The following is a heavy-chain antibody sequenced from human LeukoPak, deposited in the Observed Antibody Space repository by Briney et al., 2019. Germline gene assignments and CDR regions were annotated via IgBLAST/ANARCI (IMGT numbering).Heavy chain of an antibody. V-gene: IGHV4-59*01. CDR3: ARGDGGNSAPSFDY. CDR2: IYYSGST. D-gene: IGHD4-23*01. J-gene: IGHJ4*02. Sequence: SETLSLTCTVSGGSISSYYWSWIRQPPGKGLEWIGYIYYSGSTNYNPSLKSRVTISVDTSKNQFSLKLSSVTAADTAVYYCARGDGGNSAPSFDYWGQGTLVTVPS. CDR1: GGSISSYY.